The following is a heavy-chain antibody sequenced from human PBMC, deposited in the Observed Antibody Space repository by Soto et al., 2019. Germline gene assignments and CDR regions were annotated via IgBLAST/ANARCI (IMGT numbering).Heavy chain of an antibody. J-gene: IGHJ4*02. D-gene: IGHD1-1*01. CDR2: ILANGDT. Sequence: EVQLLESGGSLVQPGGSLRLSCAASGFAFGIYTMNWVRQSPGKGLEWVSGILANGDTFYADSVRGRFTISRDKSENSLFLQMSGLRAEDTAIYYCAKDKQPEGAWDIDYWGQGTLVTVSS. CDR3: AKDKQPEGAWDIDY. CDR1: GFAFGIYT. V-gene: IGHV3-23*01.